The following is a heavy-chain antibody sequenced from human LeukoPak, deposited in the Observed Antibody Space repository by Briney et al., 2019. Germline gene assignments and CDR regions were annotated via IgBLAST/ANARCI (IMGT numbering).Heavy chain of an antibody. J-gene: IGHJ5*02. V-gene: IGHV4-4*07. CDR2: IYTSGST. D-gene: IGHD6-19*01. Sequence: SETLSLTCTVSGGSISIYYWNWIRQPAGKRLEWIGRIYTSGSTNYNPSLKSRVTISVDTSKNQFSLKLSSVTAADTAVYYCARTFSSGWTNWFDPWGQGTLVTVSS. CDR1: GGSISIYY. CDR3: ARTFSSGWTNWFDP.